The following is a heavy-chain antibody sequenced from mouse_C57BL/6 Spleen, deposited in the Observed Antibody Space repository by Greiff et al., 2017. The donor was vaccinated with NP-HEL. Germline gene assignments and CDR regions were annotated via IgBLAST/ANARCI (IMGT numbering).Heavy chain of an antibody. CDR1: GYTFTDYY. CDR3: ARNDGYYFGY. Sequence: EVQLQQSGPELVKPGASVKISCKASGYTFTDYYMNWVKQSHGKSLEWIGDINPNNGGTSYNQKFKGKATLTVDKSSSTAYMELRSLTSEDSAVYYCARNDGYYFGYWGQGTTLTVSS. D-gene: IGHD2-3*01. CDR2: INPNNGGT. J-gene: IGHJ2*01. V-gene: IGHV1-26*01.